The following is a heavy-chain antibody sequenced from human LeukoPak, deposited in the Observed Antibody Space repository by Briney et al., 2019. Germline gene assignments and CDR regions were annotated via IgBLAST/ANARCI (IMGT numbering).Heavy chain of an antibody. CDR2: ISYDGSNK. J-gene: IGHJ4*02. Sequence: GGSLRLSCAASGFTFSSYAMHWVRQAPGKGPEWVAVISYDGSNKYYADSVKGRFTISRDNSKNTLYLQMNSLRAEDTAVYYCARVGYYYDSSGYYDPIDYWGQGTLVTVSS. D-gene: IGHD3-22*01. CDR1: GFTFSSYA. CDR3: ARVGYYYDSSGYYDPIDY. V-gene: IGHV3-30-3*01.